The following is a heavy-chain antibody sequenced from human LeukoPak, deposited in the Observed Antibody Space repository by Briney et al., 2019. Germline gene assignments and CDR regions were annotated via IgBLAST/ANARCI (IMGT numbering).Heavy chain of an antibody. V-gene: IGHV3-33*01. Sequence: GGSLRLSCAASGFTFSSYGMHWVRQAPGKGLEWVAVIWYDESNKYYADSVKGRFTISRDNSKNTLYLQMNSLRAEDTAVYYCARDSRYYDFWSGYQRPMDVWGQGTTVTVSS. J-gene: IGHJ6*02. CDR3: ARDSRYYDFWSGYQRPMDV. CDR2: IWYDESNK. D-gene: IGHD3-3*01. CDR1: GFTFSSYG.